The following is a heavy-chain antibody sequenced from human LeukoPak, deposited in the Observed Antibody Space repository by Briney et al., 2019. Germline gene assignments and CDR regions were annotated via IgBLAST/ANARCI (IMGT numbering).Heavy chain of an antibody. V-gene: IGHV3-30*02. CDR3: AKDRTGTYFDY. J-gene: IGHJ4*02. CDR1: GFTFSSSG. Sequence: PGGSLRLSCAASGFTFSSSGMHWVRQAPGKGLEWVAFIRNDGTNKYYADSVKGRFTISRDNSKNTLYLQMNSLRVEDATVYYCAKDRTGTYFDYWGQGILATVSS. D-gene: IGHD1-7*01. CDR2: IRNDGTNK.